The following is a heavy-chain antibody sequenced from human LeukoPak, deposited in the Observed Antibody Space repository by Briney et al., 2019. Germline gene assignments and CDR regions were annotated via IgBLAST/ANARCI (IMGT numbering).Heavy chain of an antibody. CDR2: ISTYNGNT. CDR3: ARDHSIYFYGSGSFADY. CDR1: GYRFTNYG. D-gene: IGHD3-10*01. J-gene: IGHJ4*02. V-gene: IGHV1-18*01. Sequence: ASVKVSCKASGYRFTNYGISWVRRAPGQGLEWMGWISTYNGNTNYPENLQGRVTLTTDTSTSTVYMELRSLRSDDTAVYYCARDHSIYFYGSGSFADYWGQGNLVTVSS.